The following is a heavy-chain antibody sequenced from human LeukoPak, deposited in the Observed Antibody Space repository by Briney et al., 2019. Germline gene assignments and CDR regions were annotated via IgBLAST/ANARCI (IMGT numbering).Heavy chain of an antibody. CDR1: GDSMSGYY. V-gene: IGHV4-59*12. D-gene: IGHD3-9*01. CDR2: IYYSGST. CDR3: TRGPHFDWLLRTYYGFDY. J-gene: IGHJ4*02. Sequence: PSETLSLTCTVSGDSMSGYYWSWIRQPPGKGLEWIGYIYYSGSTNYSPSLKSRVTISVDTSKNQFSLKLSSVTAADTAIYYCTRGPHFDWLLRTYYGFDYWGQGTLVTVSS.